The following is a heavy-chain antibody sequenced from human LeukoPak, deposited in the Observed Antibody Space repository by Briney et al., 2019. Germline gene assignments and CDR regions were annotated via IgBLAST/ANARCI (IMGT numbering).Heavy chain of an antibody. Sequence: PGGSLTLSCAASGFTFGPNFMSWVRQAPGKGLEWVSVIYSGHNTYYADSVRGRFTISRDTSKNTLYLQMNSLRAEDTAIYFCATAKSGWYLVDTWGQGTMVTVSS. V-gene: IGHV3-53*01. CDR2: IYSGHNT. CDR3: ATAKSGWYLVDT. D-gene: IGHD6-13*01. J-gene: IGHJ3*01. CDR1: GFTFGPNF.